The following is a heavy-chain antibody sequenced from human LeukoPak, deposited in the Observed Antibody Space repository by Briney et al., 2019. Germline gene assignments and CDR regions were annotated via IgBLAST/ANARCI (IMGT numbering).Heavy chain of an antibody. V-gene: IGHV3-11*01. Sequence: GGSLRLSCAASGFNFHGYYMAWIRQAPGKGLEWTSYINNGGTVKYYADSVKGRCTLSRDNAKNSLYLQMNSLRADDTAVYYCARSNDGMDIWGQGTTVTVSS. J-gene: IGHJ6*02. CDR1: GFNFHGYY. CDR2: INNGGTVK. CDR3: ARSNDGMDI.